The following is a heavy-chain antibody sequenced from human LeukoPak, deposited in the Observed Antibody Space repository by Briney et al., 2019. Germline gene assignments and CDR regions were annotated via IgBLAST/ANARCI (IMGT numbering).Heavy chain of an antibody. CDR3: ARAASYYGSGSYYKGNWFDP. V-gene: IGHV4-34*01. Sequence: SETLSLTCAVHGGSFSGYYWSWIRQPPGKGLEWIGEINHSGSTNYNPSLKSRVTISVDTSKNQFSLKLSSVTAADTAVYYCARAASYYGSGSYYKGNWFDPWGQGTLVTVSS. CDR2: INHSGST. D-gene: IGHD3-10*01. J-gene: IGHJ5*02. CDR1: GGSFSGYY.